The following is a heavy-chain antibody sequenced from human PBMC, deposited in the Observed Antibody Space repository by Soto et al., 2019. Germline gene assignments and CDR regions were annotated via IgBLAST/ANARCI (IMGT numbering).Heavy chain of an antibody. V-gene: IGHV1-46*01. D-gene: IGHD6-19*01. CDR3: ARGGGGIAVAGDAFDI. CDR2: INPSGGST. CDR1: GYTFTSYY. J-gene: IGHJ3*02. Sequence: ASVKVSCKASGYTFTSYYMHWVRQAPGQGLEWMGIINPSGGSTSYAQKFQGRVTMTRDTSTSTVYMELSSLRSEDTAVYYWARGGGGIAVAGDAFDIWGQGTMVTVSS.